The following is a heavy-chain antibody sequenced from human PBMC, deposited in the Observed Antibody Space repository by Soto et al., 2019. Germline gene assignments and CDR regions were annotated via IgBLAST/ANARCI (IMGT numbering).Heavy chain of an antibody. CDR3: ARYYYDSSGYYSFDY. V-gene: IGHV1-18*04. J-gene: IGHJ4*02. D-gene: IGHD3-22*01. Sequence: ASVKVSCKASGYTFTSYGISWVRQAPGQGLEWMGWISAYNGNTNYAQKLQGRVTMTTDTSTSTAYMELRSLRSDDTAVYYCARYYYDSSGYYSFDYWGQRTLVTVSS. CDR1: GYTFTSYG. CDR2: ISAYNGNT.